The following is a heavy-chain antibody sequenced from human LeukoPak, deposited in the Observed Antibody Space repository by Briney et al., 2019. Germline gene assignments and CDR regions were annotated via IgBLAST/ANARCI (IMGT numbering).Heavy chain of an antibody. Sequence: GASVKVSCKVSGYTLTELSMHWVRQAPGKGLEWMGGFDPEDGETIYAQKFQGRVTMTEDTSTNTAYMELSSLRSEDTAVYYCATPAAHRYVVGASPFDYWGQGTLVTVSS. CDR2: FDPEDGET. J-gene: IGHJ4*02. V-gene: IGHV1-24*01. CDR3: ATPAAHRYVVGASPFDY. D-gene: IGHD1-26*01. CDR1: GYTLTELS.